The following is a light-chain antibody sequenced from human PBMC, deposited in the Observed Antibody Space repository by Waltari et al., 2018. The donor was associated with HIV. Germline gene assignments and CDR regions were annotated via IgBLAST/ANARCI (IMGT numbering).Light chain of an antibody. Sequence: DIAMLKSPHSLAVSPGEPASIPCRSSQSLLHNNGHNYLDWYIQRPGQAPELLIYLASRRASGVPDRIAGSGSGTDFILKISRVEPEDVGVYYCMHGQQTPVFGQGTQVEV. J-gene: IGKJ1*01. CDR3: MHGQQTPV. CDR2: LAS. CDR1: QSLLHNNGHNY. V-gene: IGKV2-28*01.